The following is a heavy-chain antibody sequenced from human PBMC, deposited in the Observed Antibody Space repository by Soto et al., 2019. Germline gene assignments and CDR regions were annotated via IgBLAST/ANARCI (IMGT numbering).Heavy chain of an antibody. J-gene: IGHJ3*02. Sequence: SETLSLTCTVSGGSVNSGSYYWSWIRQPPGKGLEWIGYIYYSGSTNYNPSLKSRVTISVDTSKKQFYLKLSSVTAADTAVYYCARGVGREHPLGRSFDCGPTTSFEIWGQGTMVTVSS. D-gene: IGHD3-9*01. V-gene: IGHV4-61*01. CDR1: GGSVNSGSYY. CDR2: IYYSGST. CDR3: ARGVGREHPLGRSFDCGPTTSFEI.